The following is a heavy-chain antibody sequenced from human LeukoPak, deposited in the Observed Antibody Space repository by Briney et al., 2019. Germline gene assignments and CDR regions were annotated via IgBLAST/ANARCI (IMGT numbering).Heavy chain of an antibody. CDR3: ARTSDDFGDYGFDY. CDR1: GGSISSYY. Sequence: PSETLSLTCTVSGGSISSYYWNWIRQPAGKGLEWIGRIYTSGSTNYNPSLKSRLTMSMDTSKNQFSLRLSSVTAADTAVYYCARTSDDFGDYGFDYWGQGPLVTVSS. CDR2: IYTSGST. V-gene: IGHV4-4*07. J-gene: IGHJ4*02. D-gene: IGHD4-17*01.